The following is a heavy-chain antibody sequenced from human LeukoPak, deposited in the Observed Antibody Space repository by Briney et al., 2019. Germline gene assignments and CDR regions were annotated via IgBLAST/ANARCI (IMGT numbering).Heavy chain of an antibody. CDR3: AYRMVAPS. D-gene: IGHD4/OR15-4a*01. CDR1: GFTFSSYA. V-gene: IGHV3-30-3*01. Sequence: GGSLRLSCAASGFTFSSYAMHWVRQAPGKGLEWVAVISYDGSNKYYADSVKGRFTISRDNSKNTLYLQMNSLRAEDTAVYYCAYRMVAPSWGQGTLVTVSS. CDR2: ISYDGSNK. J-gene: IGHJ4*02.